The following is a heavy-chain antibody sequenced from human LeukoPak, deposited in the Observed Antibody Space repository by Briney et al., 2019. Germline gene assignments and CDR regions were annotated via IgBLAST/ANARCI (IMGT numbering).Heavy chain of an antibody. CDR2: IYTTGST. CDR1: DASMSGYY. D-gene: IGHD3-22*01. J-gene: IGHJ4*02. Sequence: PSETLSLTCTVSDASMSGYYWSWIRQPAGKGLEWIGRIYTTGSTSYNPSLKNRVTMSVDKSKKHFSLRLSSVTAADTAMYYCARDGAYYEFDYWGQGTLVTASS. CDR3: ARDGAYYEFDY. V-gene: IGHV4-4*07.